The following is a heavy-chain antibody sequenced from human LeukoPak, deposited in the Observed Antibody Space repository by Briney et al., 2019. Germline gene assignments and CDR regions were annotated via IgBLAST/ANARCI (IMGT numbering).Heavy chain of an antibody. CDR2: ISASGAST. J-gene: IGHJ4*02. CDR3: AKGVSTRPLYYFDY. CDR1: GFTFSSYA. Sequence: GGSLRLSCAASGFTFSSYAMNWVRQAPGKGLEGVSVISASGASTYNADSVKGRFTISRDNSKNTLYLQMNSLRVEDTALYFCAKGVSTRPLYYFDYWGQGTLVTVSS. V-gene: IGHV3-23*01. D-gene: IGHD6-6*01.